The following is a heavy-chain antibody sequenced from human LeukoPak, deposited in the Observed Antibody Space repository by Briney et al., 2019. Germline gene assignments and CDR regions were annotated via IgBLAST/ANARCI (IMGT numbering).Heavy chain of an antibody. J-gene: IGHJ4*02. CDR2: SNHSGST. Sequence: SETLSLTCAVYGGSFSGYYWSWIRQPPGRGLEWIGESNHSGSTKYNPSLKSRVTISVDRSKNQFSLKLSSVTAADTAVYYCARQLQPFDYWGQGTLVTVSS. D-gene: IGHD4-23*01. CDR3: ARQLQPFDY. V-gene: IGHV4-34*01. CDR1: GGSFSGYY.